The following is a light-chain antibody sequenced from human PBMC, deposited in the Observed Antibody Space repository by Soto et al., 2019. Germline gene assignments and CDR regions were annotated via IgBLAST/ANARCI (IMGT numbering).Light chain of an antibody. J-gene: IGLJ1*01. Sequence: QSVLTQSPAVSAAPGQTVIITCSGTSSNIGKNYVSWYQQFPGKAPKLLIYDTYQGLSGIPDRVSGSKSGTSATLGITGLQTGDEADYYCATWDSSLSSYVFGTGTKLTVL. CDR3: ATWDSSLSSYV. CDR2: DTY. CDR1: SSNIGKNY. V-gene: IGLV1-51*01.